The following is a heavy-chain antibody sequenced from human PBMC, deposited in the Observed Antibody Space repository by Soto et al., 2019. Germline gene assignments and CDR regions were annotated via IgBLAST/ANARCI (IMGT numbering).Heavy chain of an antibody. CDR2: IGTAGDP. Sequence: GGSLRLSCAASGFTFNSYDMHWVRQATGKGLEWVSAIGTAGDPYYPGSVKGRFTTSRENAKNSLYLQMNSLRAGDTAVYYCARRSSSSWYFDYWGQGTLVTVSS. D-gene: IGHD6-13*01. CDR1: GFTFNSYD. CDR3: ARRSSSSWYFDY. V-gene: IGHV3-13*05. J-gene: IGHJ4*02.